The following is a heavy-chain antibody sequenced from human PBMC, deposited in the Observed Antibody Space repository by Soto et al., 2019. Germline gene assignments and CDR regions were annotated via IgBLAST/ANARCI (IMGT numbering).Heavy chain of an antibody. CDR1: GFTFSSYG. CDR2: IWFDGSNK. CDR3: ATTGPY. Sequence: QVQLVESGGGVVQPGWSLRLSCAASGFTFSSYGMHWVRQAPGKGLEWVAVIWFDGSNKFYADSVKGRFTISRDNSKNTVSLQMNSLRDEASAAYYCATTGPYWGQGTLVTVSS. J-gene: IGHJ4*02. V-gene: IGHV3-33*01.